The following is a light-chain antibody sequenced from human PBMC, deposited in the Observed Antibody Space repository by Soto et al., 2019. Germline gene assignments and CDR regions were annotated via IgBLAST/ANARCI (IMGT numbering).Light chain of an antibody. J-gene: IGKJ4*01. Sequence: EIVMTQSPATLSVSPGERATLSCRASQSVSSNLAWYQQKPGQAPRLLIYGASTRATGIPARFSGSGSGTEFTLTISSLQSEDFAIYYCQQYGTSPTFGGGTEVEIK. CDR1: QSVSSN. CDR3: QQYGTSPT. CDR2: GAS. V-gene: IGKV3-15*01.